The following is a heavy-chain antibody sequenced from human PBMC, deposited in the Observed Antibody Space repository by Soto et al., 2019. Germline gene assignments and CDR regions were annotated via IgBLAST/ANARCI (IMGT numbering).Heavy chain of an antibody. CDR3: ARRVRGYYDFWSGYPSPYGMDV. J-gene: IGHJ6*02. D-gene: IGHD3-3*01. V-gene: IGHV1-8*01. Sequence: ASVKVSCKASGYTFTSYDINWVRQATGQGLEWMGWMNPNSGNTGDAQKFQGRVTMNRNTSISTAYMELSSLRSEDTAVYYCARRVRGYYDFWSGYPSPYGMDVWGQGTTVTVSS. CDR1: GYTFTSYD. CDR2: MNPNSGNT.